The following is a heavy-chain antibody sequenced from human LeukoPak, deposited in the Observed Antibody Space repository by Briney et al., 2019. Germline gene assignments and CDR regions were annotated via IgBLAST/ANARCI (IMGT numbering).Heavy chain of an antibody. CDR1: GYTFTGYY. V-gene: IGHV1-2*02. CDR2: INPNSGGT. CDR3: ARRPGTRGSYYYGMDV. D-gene: IGHD1-1*01. J-gene: IGHJ6*02. Sequence: ASVKVSCKASGYTFTGYYMHWVRQAPGQGLEWMEWINPNSGGTNYAQKFQGRVTMTRDRSISTAYMELSRLRSDDTAVYYCARRPGTRGSYYYGMDVWGQGTTVTVSS.